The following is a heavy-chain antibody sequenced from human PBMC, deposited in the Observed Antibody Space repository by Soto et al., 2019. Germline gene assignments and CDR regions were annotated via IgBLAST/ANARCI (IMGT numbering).Heavy chain of an antibody. Sequence: QDQLVQSGAEVKKPGASVKVSCKASGYTFTTYGMSWVRQAPGQGLDWMGWISTYNGNTKYAERLQGRVTMTTDTTTSTAYMELRSLRSDDTAVYYCARGPTDYYDNSGNYFLDYWGQGTLVTVSS. CDR3: ARGPTDYYDNSGNYFLDY. V-gene: IGHV1-18*01. CDR1: GYTFTTYG. J-gene: IGHJ4*02. CDR2: ISTYNGNT. D-gene: IGHD3-22*01.